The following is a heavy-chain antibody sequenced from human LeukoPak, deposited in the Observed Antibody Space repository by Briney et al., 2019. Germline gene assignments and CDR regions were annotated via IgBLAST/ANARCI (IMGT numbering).Heavy chain of an antibody. CDR3: ARLTRMMDV. Sequence: GGSLRLSCAASGFTFNTYWMSWVRQAPGKGLEWVANIKQEGSGKYYVDSVKGRFTISKDNAKNPLYLQMNSLRAEDTAVYFCARLTRMMDVWGKGTTVTVSS. CDR2: IKQEGSGK. J-gene: IGHJ6*04. V-gene: IGHV3-7*01. CDR1: GFTFNTYW. D-gene: IGHD3-9*01.